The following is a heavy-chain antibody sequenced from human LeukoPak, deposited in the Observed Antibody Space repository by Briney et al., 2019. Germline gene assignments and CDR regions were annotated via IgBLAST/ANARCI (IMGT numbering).Heavy chain of an antibody. CDR1: GGSISSSNW. Sequence: SETLSLTCSVSGGSISSSNWWIWVRQPPGKGLEWSGEIYHSGSTNYNPSLKSRVTISVDKSKNPFSLKLSSVTAADTAVYYCARDASGTMERGAFDIWGQGTMVTVSS. CDR3: ARDASGTMERGAFDI. J-gene: IGHJ3*02. CDR2: IYHSGST. V-gene: IGHV4-4*02. D-gene: IGHD3-10*01.